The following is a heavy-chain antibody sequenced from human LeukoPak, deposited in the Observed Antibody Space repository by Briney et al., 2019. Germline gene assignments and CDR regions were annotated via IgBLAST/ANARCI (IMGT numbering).Heavy chain of an antibody. CDR3: ARAYDSSGYNWFDP. Sequence: SETLSLTCTVSGGPISSYYWSWIRQPPGKGLEWIGYIYYSGSTNYNPSLKSRVTISVDTSKNQFSLKLSSVTAADTAVYYCARAYDSSGYNWFDPWGQGTLVTVSS. D-gene: IGHD3-22*01. CDR2: IYYSGST. CDR1: GGPISSYY. V-gene: IGHV4-59*08. J-gene: IGHJ5*02.